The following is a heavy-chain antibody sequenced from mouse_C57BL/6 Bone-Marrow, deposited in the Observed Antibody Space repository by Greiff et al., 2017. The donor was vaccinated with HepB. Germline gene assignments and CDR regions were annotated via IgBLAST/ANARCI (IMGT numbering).Heavy chain of an antibody. D-gene: IGHD1-1*01. V-gene: IGHV3-8*01. Sequence: VQLKESGPGLAKPSQTLSLTCSVTGYSITSDYWNWLRKFPGNKLEYMGYISYSGSTYYNPSLKSRISITRDTSKNQYYLQLNSVTTEDTATYYCARGSSIWYFDVWGTGTTVTVSS. CDR1: GYSITSDY. J-gene: IGHJ1*03. CDR3: ARGSSIWYFDV. CDR2: ISYSGST.